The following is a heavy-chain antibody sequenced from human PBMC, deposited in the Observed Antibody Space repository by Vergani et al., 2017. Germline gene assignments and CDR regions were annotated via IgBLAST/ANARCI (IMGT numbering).Heavy chain of an antibody. CDR2: INPNSGGT. CDR1: GYTFTGYY. Sequence: QVQLVQSGAEVKKPGASVKVSCKASGYTFTGYYMHWVRQAPGQGLEWMGWINPNSGGTNYAQKFQGRVTMTRDTSISTAYMELSRLRSDDTAVYYCARAAEDYYDSSGYYKGDAFDIWGQGTMVTVSS. J-gene: IGHJ3*02. D-gene: IGHD3-22*01. V-gene: IGHV1-2*02. CDR3: ARAAEDYYDSSGYYKGDAFDI.